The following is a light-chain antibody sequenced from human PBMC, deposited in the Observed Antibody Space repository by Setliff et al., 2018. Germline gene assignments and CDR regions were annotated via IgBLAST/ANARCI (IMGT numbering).Light chain of an antibody. CDR3: SSYSGSSTLV. V-gene: IGLV2-14*01. J-gene: IGLJ1*01. Sequence: QSALTQPASVSGSPGQSITISCTGTSSDVGGYNYVSWYQQHPGKAPKLMIYEVSDRPSGVSNRFSGSRSGNTAALTISGLQAEDEADYYCSSYSGSSTLVFGNGTKVTVL. CDR2: EVS. CDR1: SSDVGGYNY.